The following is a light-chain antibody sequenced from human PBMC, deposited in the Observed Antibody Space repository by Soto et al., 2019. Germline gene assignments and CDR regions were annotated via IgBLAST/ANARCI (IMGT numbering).Light chain of an antibody. CDR3: QQYARPPYA. CDR2: DAS. CDR1: QSVSNDF. Sequence: EVVLTQSPGILSLSPGERATLSCRASQSVSNDFLAWYQQKPGQAPRLLLYDASSRATGIPDRVSGSGSGTDFTLTISRLEPEDFAVYYCQQYARPPYAFGQGTKVAIK. V-gene: IGKV3-20*01. J-gene: IGKJ2*01.